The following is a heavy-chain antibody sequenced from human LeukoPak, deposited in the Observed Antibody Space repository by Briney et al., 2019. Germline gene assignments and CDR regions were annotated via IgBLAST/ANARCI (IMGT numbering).Heavy chain of an antibody. D-gene: IGHD4-11*01. CDR3: AKGYNNYVNNRFDP. V-gene: IGHV3-23*01. Sequence: PGGSLRLSCAASGFTFSIYAMSWVRQAPGKGLEWVSAISGGGGSTYYADSVKGRFTISRDISKNTLYLQMNSLRAEDTAVYYCAKGYNNYVNNRFDPWDQGALVTVSS. CDR1: GFTFSIYA. CDR2: ISGGGGST. J-gene: IGHJ5*02.